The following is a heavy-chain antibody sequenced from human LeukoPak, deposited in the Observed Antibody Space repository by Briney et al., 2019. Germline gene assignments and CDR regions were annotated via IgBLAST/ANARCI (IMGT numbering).Heavy chain of an antibody. CDR3: ARDPRNVGLAH. J-gene: IGHJ5*02. CDR1: GFTFSSYA. D-gene: IGHD2-15*01. Sequence: GGSLRLSCAASGFTFSSYAMSWVRQAPGKGLMYISRNNGDGSTTNYADVVKGRFTMSRDNVKNTLYLQMNSLRVEDTAVYYCARDPRNVGLAHWGQGTLVTVSS. V-gene: IGHV3-74*01. CDR2: NNGDGSTT.